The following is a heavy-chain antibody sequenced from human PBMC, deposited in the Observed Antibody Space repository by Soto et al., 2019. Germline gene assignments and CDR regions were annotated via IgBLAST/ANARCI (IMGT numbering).Heavy chain of an antibody. CDR1: GYTFTSYA. J-gene: IGHJ4*02. V-gene: IGHV1-8*02. CDR2: MNPNSGDT. CDR3: ARVGGNWNDDYFDY. Sequence: GASVKVSCKASGYTFTSYAMNWVRQAPGQGPEWLGWMNPNSGDTGYAQNFQGRVTMTRDNSIRTAYMELSSLRSEDTAVYYCARVGGNWNDDYFDYWGQGTLVTVSS. D-gene: IGHD1-1*01.